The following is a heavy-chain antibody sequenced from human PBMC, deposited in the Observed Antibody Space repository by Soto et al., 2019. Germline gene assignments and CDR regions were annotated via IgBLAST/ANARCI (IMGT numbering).Heavy chain of an antibody. CDR1: GGTFSSYA. Sequence: ASVKVSCKASGGTFSSYAISWVRQAPGQGLEWMGGIIPIFGTANYAQKFQGRVTITADESTSTAYMELSSLRSEDTAVYYCARDPTRTYCGGDCYSDSFDYWGQGTLVTVSS. CDR2: IIPIFGTA. J-gene: IGHJ4*02. CDR3: ARDPTRTYCGGDCYSDSFDY. V-gene: IGHV1-69*13. D-gene: IGHD2-21*02.